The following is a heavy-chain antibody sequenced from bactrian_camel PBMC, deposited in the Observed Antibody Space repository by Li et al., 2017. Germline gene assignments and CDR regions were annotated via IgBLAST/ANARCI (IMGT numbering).Heavy chain of an antibody. CDR2: IATGSGNT. CDR3: AADPPINTRDCVAGGTAEFGY. V-gene: IGHV3S1*01. D-gene: IGHD1*01. J-gene: IGHJ6*01. CDR1: GYTYNRNC. Sequence: HVQLVESGGGSVQAGGSLRLSCAASGYTYNRNCMAWFRQAPGKEREGVARIATGSGNTYYADSVKGRFSISRDVTKTHTTLALTMNSLQPADTAMYYCAADPPINTRDCVAGGTAEFGYWGQGTQVTVS.